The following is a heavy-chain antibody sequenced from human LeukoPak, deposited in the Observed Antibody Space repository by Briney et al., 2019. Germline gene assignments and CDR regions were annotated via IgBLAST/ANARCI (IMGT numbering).Heavy chain of an antibody. CDR2: INTDGSST. V-gene: IGHV3-74*01. D-gene: IGHD6-19*01. CDR3: ARDSIAVAGDFDY. J-gene: IGHJ4*02. CDR1: GFTFSGYW. Sequence: GGSLRLSCAASGFTFSGYWMHWVRQAPGKGLVWVSRINTDGSSTSYADSVKGRFTISRDNAKNTLYLQMNSLRAEDTAVYYCARDSIAVAGDFDYWGQGTLVTVSS.